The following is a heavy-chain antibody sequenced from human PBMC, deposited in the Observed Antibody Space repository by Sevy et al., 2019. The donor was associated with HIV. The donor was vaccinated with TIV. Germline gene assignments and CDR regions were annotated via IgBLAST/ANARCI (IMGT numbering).Heavy chain of an antibody. D-gene: IGHD5-12*01. CDR3: ARALGMATFGQIRFDS. J-gene: IGHJ5*01. Sequence: SETLSLTCAVSSYSVGSDNYWGWIRQSPGEGLEWIGIIYRSGTTYYNPSLNGRVTISVATSKNQFSLKLSAVTAPDTAVYFCARALGMATFGQIRFDSWGQGTLVTVSS. V-gene: IGHV4-38-2*01. CDR2: IYRSGTT. CDR1: SYSVGSDNY.